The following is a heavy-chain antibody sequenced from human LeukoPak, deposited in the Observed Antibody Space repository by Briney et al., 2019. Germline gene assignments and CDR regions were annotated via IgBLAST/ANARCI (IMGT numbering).Heavy chain of an antibody. V-gene: IGHV4-61*01. CDR3: ARARIAAQNYYYYGMDV. D-gene: IGHD6-6*01. J-gene: IGHJ6*02. CDR1: GDSVSNGNYY. CDR2: IYYSGST. Sequence: PSETLSLTCTVSGDSVSNGNYYWSWLRQPPGKGLGWIGYIYYSGSTNYNPSLKSRVTISVDTSKNQFSLKLSSVTAADTAVYYCARARIAAQNYYYYGMDVWGQGTTVTVSS.